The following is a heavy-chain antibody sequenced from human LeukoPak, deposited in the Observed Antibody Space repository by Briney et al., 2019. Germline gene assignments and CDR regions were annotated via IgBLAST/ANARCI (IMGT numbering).Heavy chain of an antibody. CDR2: IYYSGST. CDR3: ARRRGSNRIDY. D-gene: IGHD3-10*01. CDR1: GGSISSGGYY. J-gene: IGHJ4*02. V-gene: IGHV4-31*03. Sequence: SQTLSLTCTVSGGSISSGGYYWSCIRQHPGKGLEWIGYIYYSGSTNYNPSLKSRVTISVDTSKNQFSLKLSSVTAADTAVYYCARRRGSNRIDYWGQGTLVTVSS.